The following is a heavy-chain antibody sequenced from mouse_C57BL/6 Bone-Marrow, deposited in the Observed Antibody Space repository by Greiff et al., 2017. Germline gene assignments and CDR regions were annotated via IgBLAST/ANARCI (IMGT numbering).Heavy chain of an antibody. CDR3: ARESYYGNYGFAY. D-gene: IGHD2-1*01. CDR1: GYTFTSYW. Sequence: VQLQQPGAELVMPGASVKLSCKASGYTFTSYWMHWVKQRPGQGLEWIGEIDPSDSYTNYNQKFKGKSTLTVDKSSSTAYMQLSSLTSEDSAVYYCARESYYGNYGFAYWGQGTLVTVSA. J-gene: IGHJ3*01. CDR2: IDPSDSYT. V-gene: IGHV1-69*01.